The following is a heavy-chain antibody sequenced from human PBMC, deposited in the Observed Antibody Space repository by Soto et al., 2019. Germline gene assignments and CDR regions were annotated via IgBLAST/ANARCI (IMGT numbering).Heavy chain of an antibody. J-gene: IGHJ4*02. D-gene: IGHD2-2*01. V-gene: IGHV4-59*08. Sequence: SETLSLTCTVSGGSISSYYWSWIRQPPGKGLEWIGYIYYSGSTNYNPSLKGRVTISVDTSKNQFSLKLSSVTAADTAVYYCARLYAGDTPTPFAFWGRGSLDPGSA. CDR3: ARLYAGDTPTPFAF. CDR1: GGSISSYY. CDR2: IYYSGST.